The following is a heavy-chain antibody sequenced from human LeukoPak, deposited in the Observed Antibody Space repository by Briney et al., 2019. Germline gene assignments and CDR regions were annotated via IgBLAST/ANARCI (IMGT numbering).Heavy chain of an antibody. D-gene: IGHD6-19*01. V-gene: IGHV3-23*01. CDR3: AKDLGIAVADHNFDY. J-gene: IGHJ4*02. Sequence: PGGSLRLSCAASGFAFSKYAMSWVRQAPGKGLEWVSAISGSGGSTYYADSVKGRFTISRDNSKNTLYLQMNSLRAEDTAVYYCAKDLGIAVADHNFDYWGQGTLVTVSS. CDR1: GFAFSKYA. CDR2: ISGSGGST.